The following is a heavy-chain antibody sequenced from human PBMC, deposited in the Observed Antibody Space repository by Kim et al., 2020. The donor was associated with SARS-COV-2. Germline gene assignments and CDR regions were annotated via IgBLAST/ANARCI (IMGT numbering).Heavy chain of an antibody. V-gene: IGHV3-30*18. CDR3: AKVAVAGEYYYYGMDV. J-gene: IGHJ6*02. D-gene: IGHD6-19*01. CDR2: ISYDGSNK. CDR1: GFTFSSYG. Sequence: GGSLRLSCAASGFTFSSYGMHWVRQAPGKGLEWVAVISYDGSNKYYADSVKGRFTISRDNSKNTLYLQMNSLRAEDTAVYYCAKVAVAGEYYYYGMDVWGQGTTVTVSS.